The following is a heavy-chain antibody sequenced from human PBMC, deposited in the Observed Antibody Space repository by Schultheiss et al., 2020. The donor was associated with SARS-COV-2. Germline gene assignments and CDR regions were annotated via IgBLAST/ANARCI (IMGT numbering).Heavy chain of an antibody. Sequence: GGSLRLSCAASGLTFSSYGMHWVRQAPGKGLEWVAVIWYDGSNKYYADSVKGRFTISRDNSKNTLYLQMNSLRAEDTAVYYCARAYLNSLVDYWGQGTLVTVSS. CDR3: ARAYLNSLVDY. D-gene: IGHD2-21*01. V-gene: IGHV3-33*01. CDR1: GLTFSSYG. J-gene: IGHJ4*02. CDR2: IWYDGSNK.